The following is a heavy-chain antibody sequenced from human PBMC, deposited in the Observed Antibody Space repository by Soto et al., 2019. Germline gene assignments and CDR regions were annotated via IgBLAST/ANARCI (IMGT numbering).Heavy chain of an antibody. V-gene: IGHV3-9*01. J-gene: IGHJ3*02. D-gene: IGHD3-10*01. CDR2: ISWNSGSI. Sequence: GGSLRLSCAASGFTFDDYAMHWVRQAPGKGLEWVSGISWNSGSIGYADSVKGRFTISRDNAKNSLYLQMNSLRAEDTALYYCAKDIGAGSSFNAFDIWGQGTMVTVSS. CDR3: AKDIGAGSSFNAFDI. CDR1: GFTFDDYA.